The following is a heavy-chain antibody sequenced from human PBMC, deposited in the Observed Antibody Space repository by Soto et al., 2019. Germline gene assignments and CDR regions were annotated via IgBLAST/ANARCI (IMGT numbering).Heavy chain of an antibody. J-gene: IGHJ6*02. V-gene: IGHV3-48*02. CDR3: ARGANPFHFDSSGYYYYGMDV. D-gene: IGHD3-22*01. CDR1: GFTFSSYS. CDR2: ISSSSSTI. Sequence: GGSLRLSCAASGFTFSSYSMNWVRQAPGKGLEWVSYISSSSSTIYYADSVKGRFTISRDNAKNSLYLQMNSLRDEDTAVYYCARGANPFHFDSSGYYYYGMDVWGQGTTVTVSS.